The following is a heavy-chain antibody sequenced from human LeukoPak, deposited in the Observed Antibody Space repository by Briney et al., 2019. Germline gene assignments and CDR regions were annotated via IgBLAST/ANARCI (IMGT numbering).Heavy chain of an antibody. CDR1: GGSISSSN. D-gene: IGHD6-19*01. CDR2: ISGGGEST. CDR3: AKGKYSSGGVPDY. J-gene: IGHJ4*02. V-gene: IGHV3-23*01. Sequence: ETLSLTCAVSGGSISSSNWWSWVRQAPGKGLEWVSSISGGGESTYYADSVKGRFTVSRDNSKNTLYLQINSLRGEDTAVYYCAKGKYSSGGVPDYWGQGTLVTVSS.